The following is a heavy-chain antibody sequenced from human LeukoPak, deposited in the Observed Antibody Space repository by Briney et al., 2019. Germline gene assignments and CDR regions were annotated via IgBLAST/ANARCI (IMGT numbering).Heavy chain of an antibody. Sequence: SVKVSCKASGGTFSSYAISWVRQAPGQGLEWMGGIIPIFGTANYAQKFQGRVTITADESTSTAYMELSSLRSEDTAVYYCAGGFRITPYSFASWGQGPWSPSPQ. V-gene: IGHV1-69*13. CDR3: AGGFRITPYSFAS. J-gene: IGHJ4*02. D-gene: IGHD2/OR15-2a*01. CDR1: GGTFSSYA. CDR2: IIPIFGTA.